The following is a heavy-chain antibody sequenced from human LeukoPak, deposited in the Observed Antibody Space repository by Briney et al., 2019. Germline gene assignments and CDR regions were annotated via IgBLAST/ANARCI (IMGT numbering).Heavy chain of an antibody. Sequence: ASVKVSCKASGGTFSSYAISWVRQAPGQGLEWMGWINPNSGGTNYAQKFQGRVTMTRDTSISTAYMELSRLRSDDTAVYYCARYSSSWYGGFDYWGQGTLVTVSS. V-gene: IGHV1-2*02. CDR1: GGTFSSYA. CDR3: ARYSSSWYGGFDY. J-gene: IGHJ4*02. D-gene: IGHD6-13*01. CDR2: INPNSGGT.